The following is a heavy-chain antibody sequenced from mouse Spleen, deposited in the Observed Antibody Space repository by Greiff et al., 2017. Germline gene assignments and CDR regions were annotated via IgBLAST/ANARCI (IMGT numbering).Heavy chain of an antibody. Sequence: QVQLKQPGAELVKPGASVKLSCKASGYTFTSYWMHWVKQRPGQGLEWIGMIHPNSGSTNYNEKFKSKATLTVDKSSSTAYMQLSSLTSEDSAVYYCARYWEGVSFDYWGQGTTLTVSS. D-gene: IGHD4-1*01. CDR2: IHPNSGST. CDR1: GYTFTSYW. V-gene: IGHV1-64*01. J-gene: IGHJ2*01. CDR3: ARYWEGVSFDY.